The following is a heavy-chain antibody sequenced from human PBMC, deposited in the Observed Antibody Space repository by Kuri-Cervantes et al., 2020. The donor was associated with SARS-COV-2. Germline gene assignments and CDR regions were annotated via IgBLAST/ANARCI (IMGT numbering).Heavy chain of an antibody. Sequence: GSLRLSCTVSGGSISSSSYYWGWIRQPPGKGLEWIGSIYYSGSTYYNPSLKSRVTIYVDTSKNQLSLKMSSVTAADTAVYYCARGHRSLTTIVVVITGWLTWFDPWGQGTLVTVSS. CDR2: IYYSGST. J-gene: IGHJ5*02. V-gene: IGHV4-39*07. D-gene: IGHD3-22*01. CDR3: ARGHRSLTTIVVVITGWLTWFDP. CDR1: GGSISSSSYY.